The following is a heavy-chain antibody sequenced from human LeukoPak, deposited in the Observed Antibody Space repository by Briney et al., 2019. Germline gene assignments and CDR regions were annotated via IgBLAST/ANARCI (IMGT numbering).Heavy chain of an antibody. V-gene: IGHV1-2*02. CDR2: INPNSGGT. D-gene: IGHD3-10*01. Sequence: ASVKVSCKASGYTFTGYYMHWVRQAPGQGLEWMGWINPNSGGTNYAQKFQGRVTMTRDTSTSTVYMELSSLRSEDTAVYYCARDSYYYGSGSHDYWGQGTLVTVSS. J-gene: IGHJ4*02. CDR3: ARDSYYYGSGSHDY. CDR1: GYTFTGYY.